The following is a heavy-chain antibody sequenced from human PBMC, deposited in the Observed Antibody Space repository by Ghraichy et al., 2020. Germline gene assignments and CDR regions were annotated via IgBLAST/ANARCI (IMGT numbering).Heavy chain of an antibody. D-gene: IGHD6-19*01. CDR3: VADVGWYFHY. CDR1: GFTSKTYW. Sequence: GGSLRLSCTVSGFTSKTYWIHWVRQAPGEGLEWVATMKQDGSDRHYVDSVKGRFTISRDNAENSLYLQMNSLRAEDTAVYYCVADVGWYFHYWGQGILVTVSS. J-gene: IGHJ4*02. CDR2: MKQDGSDR. V-gene: IGHV3-7*01.